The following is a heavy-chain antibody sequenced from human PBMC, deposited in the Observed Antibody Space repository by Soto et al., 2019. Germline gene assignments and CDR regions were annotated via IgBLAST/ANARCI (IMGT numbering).Heavy chain of an antibody. J-gene: IGHJ4*02. CDR3: AKDIHRSYYYDSSGYYFSGLDY. V-gene: IGHV3-23*01. Sequence: GGSLRLSCAASGFTFSSYAMSWVRQAPGKGLEWVSAISGSGGSTYYADSVKGRFTISRDNSKNTLYLQMNSLRAEDTAVYYCAKDIHRSYYYDSSGYYFSGLDYWGQGTLVTVSS. CDR2: ISGSGGST. D-gene: IGHD3-22*01. CDR1: GFTFSSYA.